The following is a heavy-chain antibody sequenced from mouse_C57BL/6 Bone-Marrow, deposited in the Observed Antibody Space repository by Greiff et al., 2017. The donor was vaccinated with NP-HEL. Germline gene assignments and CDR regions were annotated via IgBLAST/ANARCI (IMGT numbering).Heavy chain of an antibody. CDR2: ISDGGSYT. Sequence: EVQRVESGGGLVKPGGSLKLSCAASGFTFSSYAMSWVRQTPEKRLEWVATISDGGSYTYYPDNVKGRFTISRDNAKNNLYLQMSHLKSEDTAMYYCARGDGYYDWYFDVWGTGTTVTVSS. CDR3: ARGDGYYDWYFDV. D-gene: IGHD2-3*01. V-gene: IGHV5-4*01. CDR1: GFTFSSYA. J-gene: IGHJ1*03.